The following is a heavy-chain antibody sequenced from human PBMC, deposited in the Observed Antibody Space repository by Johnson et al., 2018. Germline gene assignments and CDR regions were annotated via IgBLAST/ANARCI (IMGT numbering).Heavy chain of an antibody. CDR2: SLNKGRNYVS. J-gene: IGHJ6*02. CDR3: ARDSLAYGLDV. V-gene: IGHV3-72*01. Sequence: EVQLVESGGGLVQPGGSLRLSCAASGFTSSDYYMDWVRQAPGKGLECVARSLNKGRNYVSEYAASVRGRFTISRDVSKNLLFLQMKSLKTEDTAVYYCARDSLAYGLDVWGQGTTVIVSS. CDR1: GFTSSDYY.